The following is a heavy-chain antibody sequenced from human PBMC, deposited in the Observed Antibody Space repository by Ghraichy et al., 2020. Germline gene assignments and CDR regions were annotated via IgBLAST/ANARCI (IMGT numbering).Heavy chain of an antibody. CDR3: AKVRLIYYYYGMDV. CDR2: ISWDGGRT. Sequence: GGSLRLSCAASGFTFGDYTMHWVRQAPGKGLEWVSLISWDGGRTYYADSVKGRFTISRDNSKNSLYLQMNSLRTEDTALYYCAKVRLIYYYYGMDVWGQGKTVTGSS. CDR1: GFTFGDYT. J-gene: IGHJ6*02. V-gene: IGHV3-43*01. D-gene: IGHD1-1*01.